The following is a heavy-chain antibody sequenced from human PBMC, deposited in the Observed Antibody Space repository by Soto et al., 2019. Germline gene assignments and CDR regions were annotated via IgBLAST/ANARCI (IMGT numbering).Heavy chain of an antibody. CDR3: ARRPDAFDI. V-gene: IGHV3-23*01. CDR1: GSTFTDFT. CDR2: ISGDGLST. J-gene: IGHJ3*02. Sequence: EVQLLESGGGLVQPGGSLRLSCAGSGSTFTDFTMTWVRQAPGKGLEWVSAISGDGLSTYYAGSVKGRFTISRDNSKTTLYLQMNSLRAEDTAVYYCARRPDAFDIWGRGKMVTVSS.